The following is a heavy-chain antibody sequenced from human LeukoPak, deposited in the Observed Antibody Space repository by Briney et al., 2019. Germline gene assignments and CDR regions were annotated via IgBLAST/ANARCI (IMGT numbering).Heavy chain of an antibody. Sequence: PGVSVRLSCAASGFTFCSFDMQWPRHAPGQGRVGVAVVSYEGRTQYYTVSVRGRFTIYRDNSKNTLSLQIKRLSAEDTGVYYCAKEITQYTSIWYWVTWGQGTLVSVSS. CDR2: VSYEGRTQ. V-gene: IGHV3-30*18. CDR1: GFTFCSFD. D-gene: IGHD6-13*01. CDR3: AKEITQYTSIWYWVT. J-gene: IGHJ5*02.